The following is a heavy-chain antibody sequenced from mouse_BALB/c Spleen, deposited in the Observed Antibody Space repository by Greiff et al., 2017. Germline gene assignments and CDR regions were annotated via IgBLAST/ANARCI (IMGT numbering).Heavy chain of an antibody. V-gene: IGHV5-6-3*01. Sequence: DVKLVESGGGLVQPGGSLKLSCAASGFTFSSYGMSWVRQTPDKRLELVATINSNGGSTYYPDSVKGRFTISRDNAKNTLYLQMSSLKSEDTAMYYCAGGLDYWGQGTTLTVSS. CDR1: GFTFSSYG. CDR3: AGGLDY. CDR2: INSNGGST. J-gene: IGHJ2*01.